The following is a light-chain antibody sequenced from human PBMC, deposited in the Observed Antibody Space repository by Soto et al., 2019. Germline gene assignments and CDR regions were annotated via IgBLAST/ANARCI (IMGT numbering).Light chain of an antibody. J-gene: IGKJ1*01. CDR2: GAS. Sequence: EIVMTQSPATLSVSPGERATLSCRASQSVSSKLAWYQQKPGQAPRVLIYGASTRATGIPARFSGSGSGPEFTPTIRSLQSADFAVYYCQQYNDWPPPWTFGQGTKV. V-gene: IGKV3-15*01. CDR1: QSVSSK. CDR3: QQYNDWPPPWT.